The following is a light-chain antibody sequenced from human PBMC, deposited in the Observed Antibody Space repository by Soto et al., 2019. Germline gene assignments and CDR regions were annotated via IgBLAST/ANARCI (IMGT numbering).Light chain of an antibody. CDR3: QLYSSSRGT. J-gene: IGKJ1*01. Sequence: EVVLTQSPAALSVSLGDKFSLSCRANQTISNSLAWYQQKPGQAPRLLIYAASNRATGVSARFSASGSGTEFTLTISSLQSEDFAVYYCQLYSSSRGTFGQGTKVDNK. CDR2: AAS. V-gene: IGKV3-15*01. CDR1: QTISNS.